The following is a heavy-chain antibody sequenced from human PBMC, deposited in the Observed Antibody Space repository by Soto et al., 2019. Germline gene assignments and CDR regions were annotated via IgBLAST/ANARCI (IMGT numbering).Heavy chain of an antibody. J-gene: IGHJ5*02. CDR3: AGASDSTWYNWLDP. V-gene: IGHV1-69*13. D-gene: IGHD4-4*01. CDR1: GGNFSSNG. CDR2: IIPTFGTT. Sequence: SVKVSCKAPGGNFSSNGIRWVRQAPGQGLELMGGIIPTFGTTNYAHKFRGRVTITADESTGTAYMELSSLRSDDTAVYYCAGASDSTWYNWLDPWGQGTLVTVSS.